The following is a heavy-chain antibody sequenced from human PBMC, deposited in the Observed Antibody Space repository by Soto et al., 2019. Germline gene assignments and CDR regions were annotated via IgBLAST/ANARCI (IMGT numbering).Heavy chain of an antibody. J-gene: IGHJ6*02. CDR2: ISTSSSYT. D-gene: IGHD4-17*01. CDR1: GFTFSESY. CDR3: ARAEGGDYGGGLETAWYYGLDV. Sequence: QVQLVESGGGLVKPGGSLRLSCAASGFTFSESYMTWIRQAPGKGLEWVSYISTSSSYTNYADSVKGRFTISRDNAKNSLYLQMKSLRAEDTAVYYCARAEGGDYGGGLETAWYYGLDVWGPGTTVTVSS. V-gene: IGHV3-11*06.